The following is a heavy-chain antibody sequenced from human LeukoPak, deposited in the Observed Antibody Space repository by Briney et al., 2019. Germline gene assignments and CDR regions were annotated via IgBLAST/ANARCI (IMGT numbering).Heavy chain of an antibody. J-gene: IGHJ4*02. CDR3: ATEEGYSYYFDY. D-gene: IGHD5-18*01. Sequence: GGSLRLSCIVSEFTFSNAWMNWVRQAPGKGLEWVGRIRSKTDGGATDYATPVKGRFIISRDDSRNTLYLQMNSLKIEDTGVYYCATEEGYSYYFDYWGQGSQVTVSS. V-gene: IGHV3-15*01. CDR2: IRSKTDGGAT. CDR1: EFTFSNAW.